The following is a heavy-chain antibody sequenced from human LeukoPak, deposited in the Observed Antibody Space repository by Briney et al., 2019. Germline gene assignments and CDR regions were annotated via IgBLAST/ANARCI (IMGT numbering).Heavy chain of an antibody. J-gene: IGHJ4*02. CDR3: ARDSGYYDSSGLNPFDY. V-gene: IGHV3-30*04. Sequence: QAGGSLRLSCAASGFTFSSYAMHWVRQAPGKGLEWVAVISYDGSNKYYADSVKGRFTISRDNSKNTLYLQMNSLRAEDTAVYYCARDSGYYDSSGLNPFDYWGQGTLVTVSS. D-gene: IGHD3-22*01. CDR1: GFTFSSYA. CDR2: ISYDGSNK.